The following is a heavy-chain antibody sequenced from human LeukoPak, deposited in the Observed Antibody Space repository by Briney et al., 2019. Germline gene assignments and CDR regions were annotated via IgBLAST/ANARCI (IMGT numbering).Heavy chain of an antibody. V-gene: IGHV3-21*01. J-gene: IGHJ5*02. CDR2: ISSSSSYI. CDR3: AMRYSSSWPYNWFDP. Sequence: GGSLRLXCAASGFTFSSYSMNWVRLAPGKELECVSSISSSSSYIYYADSVKGRFTISRDNAKNSLYLEMNSLRAEDTAVYYCAMRYSSSWPYNWFDPWGQGTLVTVSS. D-gene: IGHD6-13*01. CDR1: GFTFSSYS.